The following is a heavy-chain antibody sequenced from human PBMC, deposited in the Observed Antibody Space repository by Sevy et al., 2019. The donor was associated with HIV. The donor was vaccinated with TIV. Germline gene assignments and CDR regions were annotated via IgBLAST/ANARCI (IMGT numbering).Heavy chain of an antibody. CDR1: GFTFSSDA. Sequence: AGSLRLSCAASGFTFSSDAMSWVRQAPGKGLEWVSAIGGRGGSTYYADSVKGRFTISRDNSKNTLYLQMNSLRAEYTAVYYCAKAGNFDWFLPLLFYFDYWGQGTLVTVSS. CDR2: IGGRGGST. J-gene: IGHJ4*02. CDR3: AKAGNFDWFLPLLFYFDY. V-gene: IGHV3-23*01. D-gene: IGHD3-9*01.